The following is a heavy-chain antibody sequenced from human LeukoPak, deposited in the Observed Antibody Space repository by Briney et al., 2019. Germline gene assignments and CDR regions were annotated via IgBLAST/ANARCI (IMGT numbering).Heavy chain of an antibody. Sequence: GGSLRLSCAASGFTFSSYLVTWVRQAPGKGLEWVANIKQDGSEKYYVDSVKGRFTISRDNAKNSLYLQMNSLRAEDTAVYYCARGRADLDYWGQGTLVTVSS. V-gene: IGHV3-7*03. J-gene: IGHJ4*02. CDR2: IKQDGSEK. CDR1: GFTFSSYL. CDR3: ARGRADLDY.